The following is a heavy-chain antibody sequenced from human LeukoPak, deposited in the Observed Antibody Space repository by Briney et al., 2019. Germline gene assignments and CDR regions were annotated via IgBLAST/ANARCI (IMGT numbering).Heavy chain of an antibody. CDR3: ARPGGIMEDY. J-gene: IGHJ4*02. D-gene: IGHD1-26*01. CDR2: IYYSGST. V-gene: IGHV4-39*01. Sequence: PSETLSLTCTVSGGSISSSSYYWGWIRQPPGKGLEWIGSIYYSGSTYYNPSLKSRVTISVDTSKNQFSLKLSSVTAADTAVYCCARPGGIMEDYWGQGTLVTVSS. CDR1: GGSISSSSYY.